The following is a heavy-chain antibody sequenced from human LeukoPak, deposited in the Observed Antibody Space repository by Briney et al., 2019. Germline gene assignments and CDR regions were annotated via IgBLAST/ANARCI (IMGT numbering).Heavy chain of an antibody. CDR3: ARGSTIAVGSNFDY. Sequence: PSETLSLTCTVSGGSVSSGSYYWSWIRQPPGKGLEWIGEINHSGSTNYNPSLKSRVTISVDTSKNQFSLKLSSVTAADTAVYYCARGSTIAVGSNFDYWGQGTLVTVSS. V-gene: IGHV4-39*07. CDR1: GGSVSSGSYY. J-gene: IGHJ4*02. D-gene: IGHD6-19*01. CDR2: INHSGST.